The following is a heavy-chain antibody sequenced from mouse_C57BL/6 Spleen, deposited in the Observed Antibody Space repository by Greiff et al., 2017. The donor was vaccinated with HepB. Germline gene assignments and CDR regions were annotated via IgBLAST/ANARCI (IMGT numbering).Heavy chain of an antibody. V-gene: IGHV2-2*01. Sequence: QVQLQQSGPGLVQPSQSLSITCTVSGFSLTSYGVHWVRQSPGKGLEWLGVIWSGGSTDYNAAFISRLSISKDNSKSQVFFKMNSLQADDTAIYYCARNWGWLPHWYFDVWGTGTTVTVSS. CDR3: ARNWGWLPHWYFDV. D-gene: IGHD2-3*01. CDR2: IWSGGST. J-gene: IGHJ1*03. CDR1: GFSLTSYG.